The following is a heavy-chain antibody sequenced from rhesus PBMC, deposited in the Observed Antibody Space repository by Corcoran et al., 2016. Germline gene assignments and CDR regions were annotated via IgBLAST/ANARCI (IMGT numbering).Heavy chain of an antibody. CDR1: GFSISTSGTG. Sequence: QVTLKESGPALVKPTQTLTLTCTFSGFSISTSGTGVGWVRQPPGKALEWLASIYWDNYKYYSSTLKSRITIYKDTSKNQVVLTMTNMDPVDTGTLYCARVHGVGTPGRGYLDFWGQGALVTVAS. D-gene: IGHD1-38*01. V-gene: IGHV2-95*01. J-gene: IGHJ1*01. CDR3: ARVHGVGTPGRGYLDF. CDR2: IYWDNYK.